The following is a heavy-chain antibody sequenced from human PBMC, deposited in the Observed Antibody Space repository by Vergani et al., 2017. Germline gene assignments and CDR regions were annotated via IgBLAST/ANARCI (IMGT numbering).Heavy chain of an antibody. J-gene: IGHJ4*02. Sequence: EVQLVESGGGLVQPGGSLRLSCAASGFTFSSYWMHWVRQAPGTGLVWVSRINSDGSSTSYADSVKGRFTISRDNAKNTLYLQMNSLRAEDTAVYYCARDGVYGDYVVGDFDYWGQGTLVTVSS. CDR3: ARDGVYGDYVVGDFDY. CDR1: GFTFSSYW. V-gene: IGHV3-74*01. CDR2: INSDGSST. D-gene: IGHD4-17*01.